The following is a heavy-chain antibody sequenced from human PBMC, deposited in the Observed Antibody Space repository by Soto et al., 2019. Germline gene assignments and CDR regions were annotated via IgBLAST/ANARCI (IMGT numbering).Heavy chain of an antibody. Sequence: QITLRESGPTLVKPTQTLTLTCTFSGFSLSSDEVSVSWIRQPPGKAPEWLALIYWDDDKRYRPSLKNRVTITKDTPKNQVVLTMTNMNPVDTATYYCAQGRAEWAYFDYWGQGTLVTVSS. V-gene: IGHV2-5*02. D-gene: IGHD1-26*01. CDR1: GFSLSSDEVS. CDR3: AQGRAEWAYFDY. J-gene: IGHJ4*02. CDR2: IYWDDDK.